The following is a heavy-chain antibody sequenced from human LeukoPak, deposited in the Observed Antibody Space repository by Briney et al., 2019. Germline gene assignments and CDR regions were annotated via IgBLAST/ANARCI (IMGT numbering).Heavy chain of an antibody. Sequence: GASVKVSCKASGGTFSSYAISWVRQAPGQGLEWMGRIIPILGIANYAQKFQGRVTITADKSTSTAYMELNSLRAEDTAVYYCASTHGLTYDYWGQGTLVTVSS. CDR1: GGTFSSYA. CDR2: IIPILGIA. J-gene: IGHJ4*02. CDR3: ASTHGLTYDY. D-gene: IGHD2-15*01. V-gene: IGHV1-69*04.